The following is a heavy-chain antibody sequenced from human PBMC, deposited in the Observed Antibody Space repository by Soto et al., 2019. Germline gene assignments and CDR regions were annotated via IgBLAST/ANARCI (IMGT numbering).Heavy chain of an antibody. CDR3: ARFPTPFWSAYMFSYLDA. V-gene: IGHV4-31*03. CDR2: ISYSGNS. Sequence: SETLSLTCTVSGASISSAAYYWSWLRQRPGEGLEWIGFISYSGNSYHSPSLKSRLLLSVDTSKNQFSLELSFVTDADAAVYYCARFPTPFWSAYMFSYLDAWGQGTQGTVS. CDR1: GASISSAAYY. J-gene: IGHJ5*02. D-gene: IGHD3-3*01.